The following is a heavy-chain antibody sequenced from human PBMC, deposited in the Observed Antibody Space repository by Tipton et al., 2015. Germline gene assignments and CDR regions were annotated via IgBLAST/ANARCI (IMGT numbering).Heavy chain of an antibody. Sequence: LRLSCSVSGGSVTSGSYYWSWIRQPPGKGLEWIGYISYTETSHYNPSLKSRVTISVDTSKNEFSLKLRSVTAADTAVYYCARGLLLWFGMSDYWGRGTLVTVSS. J-gene: IGHJ4*02. CDR3: ARGLLLWFGMSDY. V-gene: IGHV4-61*01. CDR1: GGSVTSGSYY. CDR2: ISYTETS. D-gene: IGHD3-10*01.